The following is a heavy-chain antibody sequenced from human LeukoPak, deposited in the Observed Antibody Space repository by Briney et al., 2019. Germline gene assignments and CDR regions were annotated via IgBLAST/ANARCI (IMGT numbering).Heavy chain of an antibody. CDR3: ARQYDSYFYYYLDL. CDR2: LYHPDST. V-gene: IGHV4-38-2*01. D-gene: IGHD3-10*01. J-gene: IGHJ6*04. CDR1: GYPINNAYY. Sequence: PPETLSLTCAVSGYPINNAYYWVWIRQPPGQGLEWIGSLYHPDSTYYNPSLKSRVTMSVDTSSNQFSLKLSFVTAADTAVYYCARQYDSYFYYYLDLWGTGTTVTVSS.